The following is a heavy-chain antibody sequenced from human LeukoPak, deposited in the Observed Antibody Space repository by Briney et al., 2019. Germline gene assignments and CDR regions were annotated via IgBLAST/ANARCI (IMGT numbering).Heavy chain of an antibody. CDR1: GGSISSGSYY. CDR2: IYTSGST. D-gene: IGHD6-13*01. Sequence: SETLSLTCTVSGGSISSGSYYWSWIRQPAGKGLEWIGRIYTSGSTNYNPSLKSRVTISVDTSKNQFSLKLSSVTAADTAVYYCASAHSSSWFGYYMDVWGKGTTVTISS. J-gene: IGHJ6*03. V-gene: IGHV4-61*02. CDR3: ASAHSSSWFGYYMDV.